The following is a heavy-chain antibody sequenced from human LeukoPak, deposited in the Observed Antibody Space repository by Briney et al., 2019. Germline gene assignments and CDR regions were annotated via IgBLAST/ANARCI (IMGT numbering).Heavy chain of an antibody. D-gene: IGHD6-19*01. CDR1: GFSFRTYW. Sequence: GGSLRLSCAASGFSFRTYWMSWVRQAPGKGLEWVANINQDGSDIYYMDSVKGRFTLSRDNAKNSLYLQMNSLRAEDTAVYYCAREDGIAVAGDYWGQGTLVTVSS. CDR3: AREDGIAVAGDY. V-gene: IGHV3-7*01. CDR2: INQDGSDI. J-gene: IGHJ4*02.